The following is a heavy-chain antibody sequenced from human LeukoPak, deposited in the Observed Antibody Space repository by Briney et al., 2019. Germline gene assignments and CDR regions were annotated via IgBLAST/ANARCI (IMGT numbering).Heavy chain of an antibody. CDR3: ARHRSYYDSPFDY. CDR2: VSSSGT. D-gene: IGHD3-22*01. V-gene: IGHV4-61*08. Sequence: PSETLSLTCTVSGGSVSNAGYYWTWIRQPPGKGLEWIGHVSSSGTNYNPSLKTRVTISVDTSKNQFSLKLSSVTAADTAVYYCARHRSYYDSPFDYWGQGTLVTVSS. CDR1: GGSVSNAGYY. J-gene: IGHJ4*02.